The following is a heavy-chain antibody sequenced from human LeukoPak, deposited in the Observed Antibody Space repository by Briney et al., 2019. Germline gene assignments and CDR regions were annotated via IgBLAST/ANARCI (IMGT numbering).Heavy chain of an antibody. CDR3: ARGGNHGDYWYFNL. Sequence: PGGSLRLSCSASEFTFSNFWMSWVRQAPGKGPEWVANIKQDGSEKYYVDSVKGRFTISRDNAETSLHLQMNSLRAEDTAVYYCARGGNHGDYWYFNLGGRGPLVTVSS. CDR1: EFTFSNFW. V-gene: IGHV3-7*01. D-gene: IGHD4-17*01. CDR2: IKQDGSEK. J-gene: IGHJ2*01.